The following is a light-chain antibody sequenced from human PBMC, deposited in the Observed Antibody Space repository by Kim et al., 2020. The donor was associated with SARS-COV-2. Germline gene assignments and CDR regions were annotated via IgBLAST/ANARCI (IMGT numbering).Light chain of an antibody. CDR1: QGISNY. J-gene: IGKJ1*01. CDR3: QNYNGAPWT. CDR2: AAS. Sequence: DIQMTQSPSSLSASVGDRVTITCRASQGISNYLAWYQQKPGKVPKLLIYAASALQSGVPSRFSVSGSETDFTLTIGSLQPEDVATYYCQNYNGAPWTFGQGTKVEIK. V-gene: IGKV1-27*01.